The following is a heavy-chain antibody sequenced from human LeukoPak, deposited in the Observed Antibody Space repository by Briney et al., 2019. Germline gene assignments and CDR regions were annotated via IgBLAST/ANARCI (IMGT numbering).Heavy chain of an antibody. CDR3: ARAWSGQQVGENEFFQH. Sequence: ASVKVSCKTSGGTFGSGAISWVRQAPGQGLEWMGRIIPILDVVNYAQEFQDRVTITADKSTTTVYMDLNSLRSEDSAVYYCARAWSGQQVGENEFFQHWGQGTLVTVSS. CDR2: IIPILDVV. D-gene: IGHD6-13*01. J-gene: IGHJ1*01. CDR1: GGTFGSGA. V-gene: IGHV1-69*04.